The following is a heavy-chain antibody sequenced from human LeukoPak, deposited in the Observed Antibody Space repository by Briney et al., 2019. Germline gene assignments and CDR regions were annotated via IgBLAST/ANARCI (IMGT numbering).Heavy chain of an antibody. CDR2: INPNSGGT. J-gene: IGHJ4*02. D-gene: IGHD3-10*01. CDR3: ARGVVRGVITPLFDY. CDR1: GYTFTCYY. V-gene: IGHV1-2*02. Sequence: ASVKVSCKASGYTFTCYYMHWVRQAPGQGLEWMGWINPNSGGTNYAQKFQGRVTMTRDTSISTAYMELSRLSSDDTAVYYCARGVVRGVITPLFDYWGQGTLVTVSS.